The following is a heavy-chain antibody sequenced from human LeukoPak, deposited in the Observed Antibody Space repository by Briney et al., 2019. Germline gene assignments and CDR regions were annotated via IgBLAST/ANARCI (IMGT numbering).Heavy chain of an antibody. CDR1: GYTFTSYD. CDR3: ARGESSGWPLEGDY. J-gene: IGHJ4*02. CDR2: MNPNSGNT. D-gene: IGHD6-19*01. Sequence: SVEVSCKASGYTFTSYDINWVRQATGQGLEWMGWMNPNSGNTGYAQKFQGRVTITRNTSISTAYMELSSLRSEDTAVYYCARGESSGWPLEGDYWGQGTLVTVSS. V-gene: IGHV1-8*03.